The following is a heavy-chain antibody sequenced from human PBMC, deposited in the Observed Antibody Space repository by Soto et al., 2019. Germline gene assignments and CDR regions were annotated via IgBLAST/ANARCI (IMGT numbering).Heavy chain of an antibody. D-gene: IGHD2-2*01. CDR1: GFTFSSYS. CDR2: ISSSSSTI. J-gene: IGHJ6*02. V-gene: IGHV3-48*01. Sequence: GGSLGLSCAASGFTFSSYSMNWVRQAPGKGLEWVSYISSSSSTIYYADSVKGRFTISRDNSKNTLYLQMNSLRAEDTAVYYCARDWRYCSSTSCYGAPWGYYYYGMDVWGQGTTVTVSS. CDR3: ARDWRYCSSTSCYGAPWGYYYYGMDV.